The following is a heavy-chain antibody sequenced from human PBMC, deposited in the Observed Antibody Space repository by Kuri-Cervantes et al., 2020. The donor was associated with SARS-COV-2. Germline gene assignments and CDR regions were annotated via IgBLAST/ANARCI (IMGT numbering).Heavy chain of an antibody. V-gene: IGHV3-48*02. D-gene: IGHD4-17*01. CDR3: ARDYGESYYYYYSMDV. J-gene: IGHJ6*02. Sequence: ETLSLTCAASGFTFSSHSMNWVRQAPGKGLEWVSYISSSSSTIYYADSVKGRFTISRDNAKNSLYLQMNSLRDEDTAVYYCARDYGESYYYYYSMDVWGQGTTVTVSS. CDR1: GFTFSSHS. CDR2: ISSSSSTI.